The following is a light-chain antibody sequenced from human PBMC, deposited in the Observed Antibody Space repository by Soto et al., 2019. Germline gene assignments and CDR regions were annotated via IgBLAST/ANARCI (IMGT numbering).Light chain of an antibody. CDR1: QNIATH. CDR3: QQRYSPPFT. CDR2: AAS. Sequence: DIQMTQSPSSLSASVGDRVTITCRASQNIATHLNWYQQKAGPAPNLLIYAASNLQRGVPSRFSGSGSGTEFTLTIRSLHPEDFATYYCQQRYSPPFTFGGGAKVEIK. J-gene: IGKJ4*01. V-gene: IGKV1-39*01.